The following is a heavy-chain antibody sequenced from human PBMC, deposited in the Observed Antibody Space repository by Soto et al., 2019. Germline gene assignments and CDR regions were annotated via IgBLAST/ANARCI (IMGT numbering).Heavy chain of an antibody. CDR1: GGSVSSGSYY. V-gene: IGHV4-61*01. Sequence: QVQLQESGPGLVKPSETLSLTCTVSGGSVSSGSYYWSWIRQPPGKGLEWIGYIYYSGSTNYNPSLKSRVTISVDTSKNQFSLKLSSVTAADTAVYYCAREGRYSYPPRMDVWGQGTTVTVSS. J-gene: IGHJ6*02. CDR2: IYYSGST. CDR3: AREGRYSYPPRMDV. D-gene: IGHD5-18*01.